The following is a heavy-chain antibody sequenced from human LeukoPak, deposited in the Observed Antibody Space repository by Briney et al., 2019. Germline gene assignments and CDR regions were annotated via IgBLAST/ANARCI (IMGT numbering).Heavy chain of an antibody. Sequence: GGSLRLSCTASGFTFSSYSLNWVRQAPGKGLEWVSSVSTGSNYIYYADSVKGRFTISRDNDKNSLYLQMNSLRVEDTAVYYCAKALIRSSWLDYWGQGTLVTVSS. D-gene: IGHD6-13*01. J-gene: IGHJ4*02. CDR3: AKALIRSSWLDY. V-gene: IGHV3-21*01. CDR2: VSTGSNYI. CDR1: GFTFSSYS.